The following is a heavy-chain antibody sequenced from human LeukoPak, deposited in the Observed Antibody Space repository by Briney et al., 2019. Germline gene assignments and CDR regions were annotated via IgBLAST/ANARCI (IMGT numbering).Heavy chain of an antibody. Sequence: PGGSLRLSCAASGFTFSSYSMNWVRQAPGKGLEWVSSIGGSSTSIYYADSVKGRFTISRDNAKNSLYLQMNSLRAEDTAVYYCARGTDYYYMDVWGKGTTVTVSS. V-gene: IGHV3-21*01. CDR3: ARGTDYYYMDV. CDR2: IGGSSTSI. J-gene: IGHJ6*03. CDR1: GFTFSSYS. D-gene: IGHD1-14*01.